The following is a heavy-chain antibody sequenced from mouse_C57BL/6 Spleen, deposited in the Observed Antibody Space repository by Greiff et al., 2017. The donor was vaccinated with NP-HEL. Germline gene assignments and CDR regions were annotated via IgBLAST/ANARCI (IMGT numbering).Heavy chain of an antibody. CDR2: IDPNSGGT. J-gene: IGHJ4*01. D-gene: IGHD1-1*01. CDR3: AHTTVVEEGYAMDY. Sequence: VQLQQPGAELVKPGASVKLSCKASGYTFTSYWMHWVKQRPGRGLEWIGRIDPNSGGTKYNEKFKSKATLTVDKPSSTAYMQLSSLTSEDSAVYYCAHTTVVEEGYAMDYWGQGTSVTVSS. CDR1: GYTFTSYW. V-gene: IGHV1-72*01.